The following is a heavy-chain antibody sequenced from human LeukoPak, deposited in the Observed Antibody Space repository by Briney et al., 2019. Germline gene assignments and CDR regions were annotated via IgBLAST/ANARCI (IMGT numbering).Heavy chain of an antibody. Sequence: GGSLRLSCAASEFTFNSYAMNWVRQAPGKGLEWVSTISGSGDTTYYADSVRGRFTISRDKSKNTMFLQMNSLRTDDTAVYYCAKALRAAHRPVYTYYYMDVWGKGTTVTVSS. V-gene: IGHV3-23*01. CDR2: ISGSGDTT. D-gene: IGHD5/OR15-5a*01. J-gene: IGHJ6*03. CDR3: AKALRAAHRPVYTYYYMDV. CDR1: EFTFNSYA.